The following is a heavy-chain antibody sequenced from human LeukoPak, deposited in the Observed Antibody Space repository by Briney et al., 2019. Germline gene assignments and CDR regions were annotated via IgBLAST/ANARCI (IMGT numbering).Heavy chain of an antibody. D-gene: IGHD5-12*01. Sequence: SQTLSLTCTVSGGSISSYYWSWIRQPAGKGLEWIGHIYTSGSTNYNPSLKSRVTMSVDTSKNQFSLKLSSVTAADTAVYYCAREGLATIDGGAFDIWGQGTMVTVSS. CDR2: IYTSGST. J-gene: IGHJ3*02. CDR3: AREGLATIDGGAFDI. CDR1: GGSISSYY. V-gene: IGHV4-4*07.